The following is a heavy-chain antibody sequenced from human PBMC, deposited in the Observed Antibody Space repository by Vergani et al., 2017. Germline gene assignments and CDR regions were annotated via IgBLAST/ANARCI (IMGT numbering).Heavy chain of an antibody. CDR2: ISGSGGST. Sequence: EVQLVESGGGLVQPGGSLRLSCAASGFTFSSYAMSWVRQAPGKGLEWVSAISGSGGSTYYADSVKGRFTISRDNSKNTLYLQMNSLRAEDTAVYYCAKGGPYDFDFGVVIAGLVYFDYWGQGTLVTVSS. CDR1: GFTFSSYA. D-gene: IGHD3-3*01. CDR3: AKGGPYDFDFGVVIAGLVYFDY. V-gene: IGHV3-23*04. J-gene: IGHJ4*02.